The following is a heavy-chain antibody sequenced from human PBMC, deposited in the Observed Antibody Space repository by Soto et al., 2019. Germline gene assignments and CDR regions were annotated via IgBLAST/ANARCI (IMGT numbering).Heavy chain of an antibody. Sequence: EVQLVESGGDLVKPGGPLRLSCAASGFTFITAWMNWVRQAPGKGLEWVGRIKSKNDGGTTDYAAPVKGRFTISRDDSKNPVYLQMNSLRTEDTALYYCAADLPGHGGGYEFDYWGQGTPVTVSS. D-gene: IGHD2-15*01. CDR1: GFTFITAW. V-gene: IGHV3-15*07. J-gene: IGHJ4*01. CDR3: AADLPGHGGGYEFDY. CDR2: IKSKNDGGTT.